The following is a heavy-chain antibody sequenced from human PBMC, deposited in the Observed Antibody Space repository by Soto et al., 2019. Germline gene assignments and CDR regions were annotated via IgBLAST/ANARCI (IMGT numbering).Heavy chain of an antibody. CDR3: AAGGGLPRYS. Sequence: QLQLQESGSGLVKPSQTLSLTCAVSGGSISSGGYSWSWIRQPPGKGLEWIGYIYHSGSTYYNPSLRSPVPISVDRSRNQFSLKLSSVTAADTAVYYCAAGGGLPRYSWGQGTLVTVSS. J-gene: IGHJ4*02. CDR1: GGSISSGGYS. V-gene: IGHV4-30-2*01. D-gene: IGHD5-12*01. CDR2: IYHSGST.